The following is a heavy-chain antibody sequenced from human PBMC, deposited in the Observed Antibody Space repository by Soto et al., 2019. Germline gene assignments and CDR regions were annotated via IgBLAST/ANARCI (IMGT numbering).Heavy chain of an antibody. Sequence: SETLSLGCTVSGGSISGGGYYWSWIRQHPGKGLEWIGYIYYSGSTYYSPSLKSRVTISVDTSKNQFSLKLSSVTAADTAVYYCARIPVDTYMIYWSDPGGQGTQV. CDR2: IYYSGST. CDR1: GGSISGGGYY. V-gene: IGHV4-31*03. CDR3: ARIPVDTYMIYWSDP. D-gene: IGHD3-16*01. J-gene: IGHJ5*02.